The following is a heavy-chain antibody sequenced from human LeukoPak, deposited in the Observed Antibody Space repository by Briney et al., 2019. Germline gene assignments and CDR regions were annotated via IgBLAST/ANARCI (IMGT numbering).Heavy chain of an antibody. D-gene: IGHD1-20*01. CDR3: ARDRAITGSDY. Sequence: VGSLRLSCAASGFTFSGYEMNWVRQAPGKGLEWVSYISSSGSTIYYADSVKGRFTISRDNAKNSLYLQMNSLRAEDTAVYYCARDRAITGSDYWGQGTLVTVSS. V-gene: IGHV3-48*03. CDR2: ISSSGSTI. J-gene: IGHJ4*02. CDR1: GFTFSGYE.